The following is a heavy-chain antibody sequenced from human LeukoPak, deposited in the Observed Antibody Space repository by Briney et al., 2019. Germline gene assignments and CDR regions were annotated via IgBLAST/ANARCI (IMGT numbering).Heavy chain of an antibody. CDR1: GGSISSYY. D-gene: IGHD6-19*01. CDR2: IYYSGST. CDR3: ARLTYSSGWYAGP. V-gene: IGHV4-39*07. J-gene: IGHJ5*02. Sequence: SETLSLTCTVSGGSISSYYWGWIRQPPGKGLEWIGNIYYSGSTYYNPSLKSRVTISVDTSKNQFSLKLSSVTAADTAVYYCARLTYSSGWYAGPWGQGTLVTVSS.